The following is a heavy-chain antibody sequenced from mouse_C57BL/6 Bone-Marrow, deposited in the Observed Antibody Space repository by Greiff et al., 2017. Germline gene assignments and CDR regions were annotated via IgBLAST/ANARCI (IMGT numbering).Heavy chain of an antibody. CDR2: INPNNGGT. V-gene: IGHV1-18*01. J-gene: IGHJ1*03. D-gene: IGHD1-1*01. CDR1: GYTFTDYN. Sequence: VQLQQSGPELVKPGASVKISCKASGYTFTDYNMDWVKQSHGKSLEWIGDINPNNGGTIYNQKFKGKATLTVDKSSSTAYMELRSLTSEDTAVYYCARFYYYGSSYVHCDVWGTGTTVTVSS. CDR3: ARFYYYGSSYVHCDV.